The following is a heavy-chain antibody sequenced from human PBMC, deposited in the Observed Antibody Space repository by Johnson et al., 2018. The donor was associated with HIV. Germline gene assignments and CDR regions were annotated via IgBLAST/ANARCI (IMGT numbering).Heavy chain of an antibody. CDR1: GFTFSSYV. Sequence: VQLVESGGGVVQPGRSLRLSCVASGFTFSSYVMNWVRQAPGKGLEWVSGISGSGGSTYYADSVKGRFTISRDNSKNTLYLQMNSLRVGDTAVYYCATGNYYGSGSYAGYSAPFDIWGQGTMVIVSS. D-gene: IGHD3-10*01. CDR3: ATGNYYGSGSYAGYSAPFDI. J-gene: IGHJ3*02. V-gene: IGHV3-23*04. CDR2: ISGSGGST.